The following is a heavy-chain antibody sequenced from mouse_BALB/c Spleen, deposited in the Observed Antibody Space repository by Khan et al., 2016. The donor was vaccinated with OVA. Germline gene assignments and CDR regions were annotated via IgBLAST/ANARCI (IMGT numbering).Heavy chain of an antibody. J-gene: IGHJ3*01. D-gene: IGHD2-1*01. CDR2: INPSNGGT. V-gene: IGHV1S81*02. CDR1: GYTFTSYY. Sequence: QVQLQQPGAELVKPGASVKISCKASGYTFTSYYMYWVKQRPGQGLEWIGGINPSNGGTNFNEKFKSKATLTVDKSSSTAYMQLSSLTSEDSAVYYCARSGDGTPFAYWGQGTLVTVSA. CDR3: ARSGDGTPFAY.